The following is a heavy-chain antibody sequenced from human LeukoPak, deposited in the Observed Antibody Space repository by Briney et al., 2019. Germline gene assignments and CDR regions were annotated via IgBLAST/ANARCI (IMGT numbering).Heavy chain of an antibody. J-gene: IGHJ3*02. D-gene: IGHD1-26*01. Sequence: ASVKVSCKASGYTFTGYYMHWARQAPGQGLEGMGWVNPNSGGTNYAQKFQGRVSMTRDTSIRTAYMELSRLRSDDTAVYYCARESELRSDAFDIWGQGTMVNVSS. CDR2: VNPNSGGT. CDR3: ARESELRSDAFDI. CDR1: GYTFTGYY. V-gene: IGHV1-2*02.